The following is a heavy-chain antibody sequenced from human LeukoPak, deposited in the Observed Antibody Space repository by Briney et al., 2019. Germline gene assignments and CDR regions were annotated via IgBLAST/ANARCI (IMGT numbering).Heavy chain of an antibody. D-gene: IGHD2-2*01. CDR1: GYTFTSYG. Sequence: ASVKVSCKASGYTFTSYGISWVRQAPGQGLEWMGWISAYNGNTNYEQKLQGRVTMTTDTSTSTAYMELRSLRSDDTAVYYCSIVVVPAAIGGYWFDPWGQGTLVTVSS. CDR3: SIVVVPAAIGGYWFDP. J-gene: IGHJ5*02. CDR2: ISAYNGNT. V-gene: IGHV1-18*01.